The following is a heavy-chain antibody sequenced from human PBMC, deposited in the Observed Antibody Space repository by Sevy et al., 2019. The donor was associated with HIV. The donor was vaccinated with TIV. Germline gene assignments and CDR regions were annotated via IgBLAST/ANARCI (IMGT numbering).Heavy chain of an antibody. Sequence: GESLKISCKGSGYSFTSYWISWVRQMPGKGLEWMGRIDPSDTYTNYSPSFQGHVTISADKSISTAYLQWSSLKASDTAMYYCARGPPATMTYENWFDPWGQGTLVTVSS. D-gene: IGHD2-2*01. CDR3: ARGPPATMTYENWFDP. J-gene: IGHJ5*02. CDR2: IDPSDTYT. CDR1: GYSFTSYW. V-gene: IGHV5-10-1*01.